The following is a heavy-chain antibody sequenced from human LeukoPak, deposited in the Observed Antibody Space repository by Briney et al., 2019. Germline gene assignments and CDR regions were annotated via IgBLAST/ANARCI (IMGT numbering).Heavy chain of an antibody. J-gene: IGHJ4*02. CDR1: GGSISRSNW. D-gene: IGHD3-10*01. CDR2: TYYSGTT. V-gene: IGHV4-4*02. Sequence: SETLSLTCAVSGGSISRSNWWSWVRQPPGKGLEWIGETYYSGTTNYNPSLKSRVTISVDKSRNQFSLKLSSVTAADTAVYYFARVPGRGSGTYYPFDYGARGARVPVSS. CDR3: ARVPGRGSGTYYPFDY.